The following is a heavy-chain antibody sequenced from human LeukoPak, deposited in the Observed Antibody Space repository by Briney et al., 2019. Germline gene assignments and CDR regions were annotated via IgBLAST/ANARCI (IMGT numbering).Heavy chain of an antibody. D-gene: IGHD1-26*01. J-gene: IGHJ4*02. V-gene: IGHV1-69*05. Sequence: SVKVSCKASGGTFSSYAISWVRQAPGQGLEWMGGIIPIFGTANYAQKFQGRVTITTDESTSTAYMELSSLRSEDTAVYYCARVAASSVGARYHFDYWGQGTLVTVSS. CDR2: IIPIFGTA. CDR3: ARVAASSVGARYHFDY. CDR1: GGTFSSYA.